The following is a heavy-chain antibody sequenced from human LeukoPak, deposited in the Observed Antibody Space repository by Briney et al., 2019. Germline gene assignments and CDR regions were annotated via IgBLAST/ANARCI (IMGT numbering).Heavy chain of an antibody. CDR1: GGTFSSYT. CDR3: ARVVDFWSGRTPYYYYYMDV. D-gene: IGHD3-3*01. V-gene: IGHV1-69*02. Sequence: SVKVSCKASGGTFSSYTSSWVQQAPGQGLEWMGRIIPILGIANYAQKFQGRVTITADKSTSTAYMELSSLRSEDTAVYYCARVVDFWSGRTPYYYYYMDVWGKGTTVTVSS. CDR2: IIPILGIA. J-gene: IGHJ6*03.